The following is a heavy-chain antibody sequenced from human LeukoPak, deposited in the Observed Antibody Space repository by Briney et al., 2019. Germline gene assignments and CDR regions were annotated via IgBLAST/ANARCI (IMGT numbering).Heavy chain of an antibody. CDR3: ARAPELEQDY. CDR2: IYSGGST. Sequence: PGGSLRLSCAASGFTVRTNYMSWVRQAPGKGLEWVSVIYSGGSTYYADSVKGRFTISRDNSKNTLYLQMNSLRAEDTAVYYCARAPELEQDYWGQGTLVTVSS. V-gene: IGHV3-53*01. D-gene: IGHD1/OR15-1a*01. J-gene: IGHJ4*02. CDR1: GFTVRTNY.